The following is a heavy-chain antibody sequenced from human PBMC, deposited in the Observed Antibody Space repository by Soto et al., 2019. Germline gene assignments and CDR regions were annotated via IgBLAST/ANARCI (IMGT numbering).Heavy chain of an antibody. CDR3: ARVKLPRYHYYYGMDV. CDR1: GFTFTDYW. CDR2: ISSDGTGT. D-gene: IGHD2-15*01. J-gene: IGHJ6*02. V-gene: IGHV3-74*01. Sequence: GGSLRLSCAASGFTFTDYWIHWVRQAPGKGLVWVSRISSDGTGTTYADSVKGRFDISRDNAKNTVYLQMNSLRAEDTAVYFCARVKLPRYHYYYGMDVWGQGTAVTVS.